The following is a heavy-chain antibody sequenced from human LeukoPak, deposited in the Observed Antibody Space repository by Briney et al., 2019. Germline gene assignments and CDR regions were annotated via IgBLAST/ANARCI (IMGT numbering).Heavy chain of an antibody. V-gene: IGHV4-34*01. J-gene: IGHJ4*02. CDR2: INHSGNT. CDR1: GGSFNDYY. Sequence: SETLSLTCAVYGGSFNDYYWSWIRQPPGKGLEWIGEINHSGNTNYNPSLKSRVTISVDTSKNQFSLKLSSVTAADTAVYYCYYYGSGSRPTGYYFDYWGQGTLVTVSS. D-gene: IGHD3-10*01. CDR3: YYYGSGSRPTGYYFDY.